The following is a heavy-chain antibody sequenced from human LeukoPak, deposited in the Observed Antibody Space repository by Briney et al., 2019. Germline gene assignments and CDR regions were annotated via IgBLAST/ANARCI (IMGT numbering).Heavy chain of an antibody. CDR3: ARQGVVPNKAGWYFDL. Sequence: PSETLSLTCIVSDGSMSSTDHFWGWIRQPPGKGLEWLGSFYYTGTIFYSPSLESRGTISIDTSKNQFSLKIRSVTAADTAVYYCARQGVVPNKAGWYFDLWGRGALVTVSS. J-gene: IGHJ2*01. D-gene: IGHD3-10*01. CDR1: DGSMSSTDHF. V-gene: IGHV4-39*01. CDR2: FYYTGTI.